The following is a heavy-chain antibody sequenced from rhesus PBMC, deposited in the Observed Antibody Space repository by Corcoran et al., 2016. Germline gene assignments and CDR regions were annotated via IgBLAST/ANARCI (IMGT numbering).Heavy chain of an antibody. J-gene: IGHJ4*01. CDR2: ITYSGST. D-gene: IGHD6-37*01. CDR1: GGSISSGYYY. Sequence: QVQLQESGPGLVKPSETLSLTCAVSGGSISSGYYYWSWILQHPGKELVWFVYITYSGSTSYNPSLKIRVTISRDTSRNQFSLKLSSVTAEDTAVYYCAREGTVADDYWGQGVLVTVSA. V-gene: IGHV4-122*02. CDR3: AREGTVADDY.